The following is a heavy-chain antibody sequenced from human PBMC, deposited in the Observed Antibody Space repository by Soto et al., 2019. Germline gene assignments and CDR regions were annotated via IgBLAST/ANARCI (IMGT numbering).Heavy chain of an antibody. CDR2: IIPIFGTA. V-gene: IGHV1-69*12. D-gene: IGHD2-15*01. J-gene: IGHJ1*01. Sequence: QVQLVQSGAEVKKPGSSVKVSCKASGGTFSSYAISWVRQAPAQGLEWMGGIIPIFGTANYAQKFQGRVTITADESTSTAYMELSSLRSEDTAVYYCARTCSGGSCYSDQHWGQGTLVTVSS. CDR1: GGTFSSYA. CDR3: ARTCSGGSCYSDQH.